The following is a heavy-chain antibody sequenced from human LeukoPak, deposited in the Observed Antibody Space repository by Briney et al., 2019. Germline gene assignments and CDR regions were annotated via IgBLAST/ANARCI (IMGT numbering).Heavy chain of an antibody. Sequence: ASVKVSCKASGYTFTGYFMHWVRQAPGQGLEWMGWINPNSGGANYAQKFQGRVTMTSDTSISTAYMALNNLRLDDTAIYYCARDYGSGSYFGYWGQGTLVTVSS. CDR3: ARDYGSGSYFGY. CDR1: GYTFTGYF. CDR2: INPNSGGA. D-gene: IGHD3-10*01. V-gene: IGHV1-2*02. J-gene: IGHJ4*02.